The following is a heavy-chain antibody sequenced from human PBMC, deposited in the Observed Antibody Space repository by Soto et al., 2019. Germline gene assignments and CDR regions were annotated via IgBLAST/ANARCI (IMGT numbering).Heavy chain of an antibody. CDR2: ISHSGST. J-gene: IGHJ4*02. CDR3: AREYTYGSNFFDC. D-gene: IGHD5-18*01. V-gene: IGHV4-31*03. CDR1: GGSISSAAYY. Sequence: QVQLQESGPGLVKPSQTLSLTCTVSGGSISSAAYYWSWIRQHPGKGLAWIGYISHSGSTYYNPSLKCRVIISVDTSKNQFSLSLTSVTAADADVYYCAREYTYGSNFFDCWGQGALVTVSS.